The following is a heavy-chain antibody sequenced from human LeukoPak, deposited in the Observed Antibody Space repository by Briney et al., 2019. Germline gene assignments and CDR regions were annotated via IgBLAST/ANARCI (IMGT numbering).Heavy chain of an antibody. CDR2: ISDGGNDA. CDR1: GFTFSYYS. J-gene: IGHJ4*02. V-gene: IGHV3-21*03. D-gene: IGHD2-15*01. CDR3: ASPTGY. Sequence: GGSLRLSCAASGFTFSYYSMNWVRQAPGQRPEWVASISDGGNDAYYADSLKGRFVISRDNARNSLYLQIDRLRVEDTGVYYRASPTGYWGRGTLVTVSS.